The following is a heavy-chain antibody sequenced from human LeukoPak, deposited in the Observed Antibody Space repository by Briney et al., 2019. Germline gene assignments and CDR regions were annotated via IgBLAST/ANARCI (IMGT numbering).Heavy chain of an antibody. CDR1: GGSFSGYY. CDR3: ARGVGIQLINWYFDL. J-gene: IGHJ2*01. D-gene: IGHD5-18*01. V-gene: IGHV4-34*01. Sequence: SETLSLTCAVYGGSFSGYYWSWIRQPPGKGLEWIGEINHSGSTNYNPSLKSRVTISVDTSKNQFSLKLSSVTAADTAVYYCARGVGIQLINWYFDLWGRGTLVTVFS. CDR2: INHSGST.